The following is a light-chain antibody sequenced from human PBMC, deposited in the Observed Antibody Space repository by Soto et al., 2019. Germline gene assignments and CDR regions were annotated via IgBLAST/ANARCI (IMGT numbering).Light chain of an antibody. V-gene: IGLV2-14*01. J-gene: IGLJ1*01. CDR2: EVS. CDR3: SSYTSSSTLQFV. CDR1: SSDVGGYNY. Sequence: QSVLTQRASVSGSPGQSITISCTGTSSDVGGYNYVSWYQQHPGKAPKLMIYEVSNRPSGVSNRFSGSKSGNTASLTISGLQAEDEADYYCSSYTSSSTLQFVFGTGTKVTVL.